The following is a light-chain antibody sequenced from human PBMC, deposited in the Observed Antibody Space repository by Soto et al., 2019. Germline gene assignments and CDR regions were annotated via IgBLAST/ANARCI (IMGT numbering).Light chain of an antibody. CDR3: QQYYLIPHP. J-gene: IGKJ2*01. CDR2: SAS. CDR1: QSVLHNSNNMNY. Sequence: DIVMTQSPDSLAVSLGERASINCKSSQSVLHNSNNMNYLAWYQQKPGQPPKLLIYSASTRESGVPDRFSGSGSGTDFPLTISSLQSEDVAVYYCQQYYLIPHPFDHGTRLQIK. V-gene: IGKV4-1*01.